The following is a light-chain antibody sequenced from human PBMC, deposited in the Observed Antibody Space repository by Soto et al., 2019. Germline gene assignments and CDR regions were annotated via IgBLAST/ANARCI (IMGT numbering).Light chain of an antibody. CDR1: SXNIGAGYD. CDR2: GNI. Sequence: QSALTQPPSVSGAPGQRVTISCTGSSXNIGAGYDVHWYQQRPGTAPKLLIFGNINRPSGVPDRFSGSKSGTSASLAITGLQAEDEGDYYCQSYDSTLSARYVFGTGTKVTVL. CDR3: QSYDSTLSARYV. J-gene: IGLJ1*01. V-gene: IGLV1-40*01.